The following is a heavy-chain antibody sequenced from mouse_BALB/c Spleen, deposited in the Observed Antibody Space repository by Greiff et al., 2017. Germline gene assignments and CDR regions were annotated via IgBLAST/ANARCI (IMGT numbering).Heavy chain of an antibody. CDR1: GFTFSSYT. CDR3: TREGDYYPFDY. Sequence: EVKLVESGGGLVKPGGSLKLSCAASGFTFSSYTMSWVRQTPEKRLEWVATISSGGSYTYYPDSVKGRFTISRDNAKNTLYLQMSSLKSEDTAMYYCTREGDYYPFDYWGQGTTLTVSS. D-gene: IGHD2-1*01. V-gene: IGHV5-6-4*01. CDR2: ISSGGSYT. J-gene: IGHJ2*01.